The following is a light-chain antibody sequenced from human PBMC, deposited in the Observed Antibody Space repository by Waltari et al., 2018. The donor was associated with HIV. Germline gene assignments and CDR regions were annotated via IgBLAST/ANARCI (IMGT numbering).Light chain of an antibody. CDR2: GAS. CDR3: QQHYSYPYT. CDR1: QDITRL. V-gene: IGKV1-16*02. Sequence: DIQLTQSPSSVSASVEDTVTITWRASQDITRLLAWFQQKPGKAPKSMIYGASNLQGGVPSKFSGSGSGTEFTLTISNLQTEDSATYFCQQHYSYPYTFGQGTKLE. J-gene: IGKJ2*01.